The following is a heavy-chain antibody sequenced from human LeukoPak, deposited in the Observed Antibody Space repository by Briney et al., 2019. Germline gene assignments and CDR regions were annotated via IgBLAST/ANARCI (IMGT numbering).Heavy chain of an antibody. Sequence: ASVKVSCKASGYTFTGYYIHWVRQAPGQGLEWMGWINAYNGNTNDAQKFQGRVTMTTDTSTSTAYMELRSLRSDDTAVYYCARGEKPYDYWGQGTLVSVSS. J-gene: IGHJ4*02. CDR3: ARGEKPYDY. V-gene: IGHV1-18*04. CDR1: GYTFTGYY. CDR2: INAYNGNT. D-gene: IGHD1-26*01.